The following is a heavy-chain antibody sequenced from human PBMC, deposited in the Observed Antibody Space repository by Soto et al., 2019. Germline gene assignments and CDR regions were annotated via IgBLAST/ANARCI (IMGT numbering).Heavy chain of an antibody. D-gene: IGHD5-18*01. CDR1: GFTFSYYY. CDR2: ISYDGSNK. J-gene: IGHJ6*02. V-gene: IGHV3-30*18. Sequence: GGSLILSCAASGFTFSYYYMSWIRPAPGKGLEWVAVISYDGSNKYYADSVKGRFTISRDNSKDTLFLQMNSLRGEDTAVYYCAKVVRADTMSSNFYYYSGMDVWGQGTTVTVSS. CDR3: AKVVRADTMSSNFYYYSGMDV.